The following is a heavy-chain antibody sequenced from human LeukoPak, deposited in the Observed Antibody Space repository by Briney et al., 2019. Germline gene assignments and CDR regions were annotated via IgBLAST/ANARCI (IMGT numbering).Heavy chain of an antibody. CDR3: ARGGIATPDAFDI. CDR1: GFTFSSYW. J-gene: IGHJ3*02. Sequence: GALRLSCAASGFTFSSYWMSWVRQAPGKGLEWVANIKQDGSEKYYVDSVKGRFTISRDNAKDSLYLQMNSLRDEDTAVYYCARGGIATPDAFDIWGQGIMVTVSS. D-gene: IGHD6-13*01. CDR2: IKQDGSEK. V-gene: IGHV3-7*01.